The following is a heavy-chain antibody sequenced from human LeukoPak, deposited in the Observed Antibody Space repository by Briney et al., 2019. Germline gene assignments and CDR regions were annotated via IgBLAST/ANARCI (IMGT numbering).Heavy chain of an antibody. Sequence: ASVKVSCKASGYTFTSYYMHWVRQATGQGLEWMGWMNPDSGNTGYAQKFLGRLTMTRDTSTSTAYMELSSLRSEDTAVYYCARDRGVFGVDQGVHYYGLDVWGQGTTVTVSS. CDR1: GYTFTSYY. V-gene: IGHV1-8*02. J-gene: IGHJ6*02. D-gene: IGHD3-3*01. CDR2: MNPDSGNT. CDR3: ARDRGVFGVDQGVHYYGLDV.